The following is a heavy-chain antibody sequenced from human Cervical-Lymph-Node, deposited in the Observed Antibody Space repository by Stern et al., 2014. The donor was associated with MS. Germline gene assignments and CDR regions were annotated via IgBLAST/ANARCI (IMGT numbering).Heavy chain of an antibody. D-gene: IGHD6-19*01. Sequence: QLQESGPGLVKPSQTLSLTCTVSGGSISSGGYYWSWIRQHPGKGLEWIGYIYYSGSTYHNPSLKSRVTISVDTSKNQFSLKLSSVTAADTAVYYCAREPREVAVPDYWGQGTLVTVSS. CDR2: IYYSGST. CDR3: AREPREVAVPDY. V-gene: IGHV4-31*03. CDR1: GGSISSGGYY. J-gene: IGHJ4*02.